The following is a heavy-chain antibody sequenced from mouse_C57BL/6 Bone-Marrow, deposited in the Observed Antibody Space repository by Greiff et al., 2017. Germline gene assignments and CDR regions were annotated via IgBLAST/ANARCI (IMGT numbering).Heavy chain of an antibody. CDR2: ISSGSSTI. V-gene: IGHV5-17*01. CDR1: GFTFSDYG. Sequence: EVKLMESGGGLVKPGGSLKLSCAASGFTFSDYGMHWVRQAPEKWLEWVAYISSGSSTIYYADTVKGRFTISRDNAKNTLCLQMTSLRSEDTAMYYCARNYYQDYWGQGTTLTVSS. J-gene: IGHJ2*01. CDR3: ARNYYQDY. D-gene: IGHD1-1*01.